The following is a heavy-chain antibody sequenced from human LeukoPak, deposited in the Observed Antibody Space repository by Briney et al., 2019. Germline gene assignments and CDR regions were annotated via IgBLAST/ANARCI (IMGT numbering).Heavy chain of an antibody. J-gene: IGHJ3*02. Sequence: GESLRLSCAASGFTFSVTWMSLVRQAPGRGLEWVGRFKSKAAGGTTDYAAPVAGRFTISRDDSKNMLYLQMNSLKTEDTAVYYCTRGAPQADVFDIWGQGTMVTVSS. D-gene: IGHD1-26*01. V-gene: IGHV3-15*01. CDR2: FKSKAAGGTT. CDR3: TRGAPQADVFDI. CDR1: GFTFSVTW.